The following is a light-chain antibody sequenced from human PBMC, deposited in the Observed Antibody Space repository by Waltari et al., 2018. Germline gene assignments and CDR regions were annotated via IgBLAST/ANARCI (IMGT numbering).Light chain of an antibody. CDR1: TSNIGNNY. V-gene: IGLV1-51*02. Sequence: QSVLTQPPSVSAAPGQKVTIACSGSTSNIGNNYVSWYQQLPGAAPKVFIYETAKLPSGIPDRFSGSKSGTSASLGITGLQTGDEATYYCGTWDNNLSALVFGGGTKLTVL. CDR2: ETA. J-gene: IGLJ2*01. CDR3: GTWDNNLSALV.